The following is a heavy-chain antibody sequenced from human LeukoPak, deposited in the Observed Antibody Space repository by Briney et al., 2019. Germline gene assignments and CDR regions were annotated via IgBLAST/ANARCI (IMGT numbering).Heavy chain of an antibody. CDR3: AKVQEMDTILPPFHY. J-gene: IGHJ4*02. CDR1: GFTFSNYA. CDR2: ISGSGATT. V-gene: IGHV3-23*01. D-gene: IGHD5-24*01. Sequence: GGSLRLSCAASGFTFSNYAMRWVRQAPGKGLEWVSAISGSGATTFYADCVKGRFTIARDNSKNTVYVQVNSLRAADTAIYYCAKVQEMDTILPPFHYWGQGTLVTVSS.